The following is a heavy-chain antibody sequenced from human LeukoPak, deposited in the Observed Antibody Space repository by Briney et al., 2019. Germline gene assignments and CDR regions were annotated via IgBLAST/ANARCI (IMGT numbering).Heavy chain of an antibody. CDR1: GFTFSSYG. CDR3: AKNRRIFGRTLQRHYMDV. V-gene: IGHV3-30*02. D-gene: IGHD3-3*01. J-gene: IGHJ6*03. CDR2: MTYDGSKR. Sequence: GGSLRLSCVVSGFTFSSYGMHWVRQAPGKWLEWVAFMTYDGSKRPYADSVKGRFTISRDNSKNTLYLQMDGLRPEDTAVYYCAKNRRIFGRTLQRHYMDVWGKGTTVAVSS.